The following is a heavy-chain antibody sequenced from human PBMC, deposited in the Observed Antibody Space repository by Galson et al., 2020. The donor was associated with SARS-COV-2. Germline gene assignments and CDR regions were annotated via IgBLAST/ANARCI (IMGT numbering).Heavy chain of an antibody. D-gene: IGHD2-2*01. V-gene: IGHV1-2*02. CDR3: VRERFCSRTTCSKGFDS. CDR1: GYTFTDYY. J-gene: IGHJ4*02. Sequence: ASVKVSCKASGYTFTDYYMHWVRQTPGQGLEWIGWINPYNGDTNYAPSFQGRVTMTRDTSISTAYMELSGLTSDDTAVYYCVRERFCSRTTCSKGFDSWGQGILVAVSS. CDR2: INPYNGDT.